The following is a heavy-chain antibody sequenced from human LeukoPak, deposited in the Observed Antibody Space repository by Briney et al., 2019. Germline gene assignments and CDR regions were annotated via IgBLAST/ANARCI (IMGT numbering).Heavy chain of an antibody. D-gene: IGHD3-22*01. J-gene: IGHJ4*02. Sequence: SVKVACKASGGTFRSFAISWVRQAPGQGLEWMGVIIPIFRTANYAQKFQGRVTMTADESTSTAYMELSSLRSEDTAVYYCARALRYYSDSSGYAFDYWGQGTLVTVSS. CDR2: IIPIFRTA. CDR1: GGTFRSFA. V-gene: IGHV1-69*13. CDR3: ARALRYYSDSSGYAFDY.